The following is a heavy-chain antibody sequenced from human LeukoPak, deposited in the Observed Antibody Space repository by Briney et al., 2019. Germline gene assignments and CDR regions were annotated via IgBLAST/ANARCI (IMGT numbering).Heavy chain of an antibody. D-gene: IGHD1-26*01. CDR2: INPNGGGT. Sequence: GASVKVSCKASGYTFTGYYMHWVRQAPGQGLEWMGWINPNGGGTNYAQKFQGRVTMTRDTSISTAYMELSRLRSDDTAVYYCAKDKWELLGFDYWGQGTLVTVSS. V-gene: IGHV1-2*02. CDR1: GYTFTGYY. CDR3: AKDKWELLGFDY. J-gene: IGHJ4*02.